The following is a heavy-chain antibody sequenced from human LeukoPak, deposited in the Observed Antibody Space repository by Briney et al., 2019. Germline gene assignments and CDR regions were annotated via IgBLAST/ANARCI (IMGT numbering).Heavy chain of an antibody. CDR3: ARGRQPYYYYMDV. Sequence: PSETLSLTCAVYGGSFSGYYWSWIRQPPGKGLEWIGEINHSGSTNYNPSLKSRVTISVGTSKNQFSLKLSSVTAADTAVYYCARGRQPYYYYMDVWGKGTTVTVSS. J-gene: IGHJ6*03. CDR1: GGSFSGYY. CDR2: INHSGST. V-gene: IGHV4-34*01.